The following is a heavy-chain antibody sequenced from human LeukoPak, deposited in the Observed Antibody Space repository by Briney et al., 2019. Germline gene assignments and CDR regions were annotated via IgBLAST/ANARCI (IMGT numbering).Heavy chain of an antibody. V-gene: IGHV1-46*01. Sequence: ASVKVSCKASGNTFTCYYMHWVRQAPGQGLEWMGIINPSGGRTNYAQKFQGRVTMTRDTSTSAVYMELSSLRSEDTAMYYCARDNTAGGPFDYWGQGTLVTVSS. D-gene: IGHD6-13*01. CDR2: INPSGGRT. CDR1: GNTFTCYY. J-gene: IGHJ4*02. CDR3: ARDNTAGGPFDY.